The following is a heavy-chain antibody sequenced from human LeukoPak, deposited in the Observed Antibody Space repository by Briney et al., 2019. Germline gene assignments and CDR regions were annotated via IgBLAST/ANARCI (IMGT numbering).Heavy chain of an antibody. CDR2: ISYDGSNE. Sequence: PGGSLRLSCAASGFTFSDYGMQWVRQAPGKGLEWVAAISYDGSNEYYSDSVKGRLTISRDNSQNTLYLQMSSLRAEDTAVYYCAKDRDYYGSGSTNANFDYWGQGTLVTVSS. V-gene: IGHV3-30*18. CDR1: GFTFSDYG. CDR3: AKDRDYYGSGSTNANFDY. D-gene: IGHD3-10*01. J-gene: IGHJ4*02.